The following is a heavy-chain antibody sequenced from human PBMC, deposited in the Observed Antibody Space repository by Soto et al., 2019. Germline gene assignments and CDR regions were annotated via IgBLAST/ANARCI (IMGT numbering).Heavy chain of an antibody. V-gene: IGHV1-69*13. J-gene: IGHJ6*02. CDR2: IIPIFGTA. Sequence: SVKVSCKASGGTFSSYAISWVRQAPGQGLEWMGGIIPIFGTANYAQKFQGRVTITADESTSTAYMELSSLRSEDMAVYYCARDLDIVVVVAANYYYGMDVWGQGTTVTVSS. CDR1: GGTFSSYA. D-gene: IGHD2-15*01. CDR3: ARDLDIVVVVAANYYYGMDV.